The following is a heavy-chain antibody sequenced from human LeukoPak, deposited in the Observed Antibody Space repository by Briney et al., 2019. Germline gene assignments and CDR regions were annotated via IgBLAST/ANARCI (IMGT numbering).Heavy chain of an antibody. V-gene: IGHV3-33*01. CDR1: GFTFSSYG. CDR2: IWYDGSNK. D-gene: IGHD5-24*01. J-gene: IGHJ4*02. Sequence: PGGSLRLSCAASGFTFSSYGMHWVRQAPGKGLEWEAVIWYDGSNKYYADSVKGRFTISRDNSKSTLYLQMNSLRAEDTAVYYCGKGATSIDYWGQGTLVTVSS. CDR3: GKGATSIDY.